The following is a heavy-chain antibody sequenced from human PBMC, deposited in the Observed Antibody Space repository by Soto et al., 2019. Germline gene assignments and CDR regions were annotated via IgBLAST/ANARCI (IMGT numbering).Heavy chain of an antibody. D-gene: IGHD5-12*01. CDR1: GGSISSSSQN. CDR2: IYYSGST. Sequence: SETLSLTCTVSGGSISSSSQNWDWIRQPPGKGVAWIGTIYYSGSTYYNPSLKSRVTISVDTSKNQFSLKLSSVTAADTAVYYCARGGGYLPPDPHFDYWGQGTLVTVSS. J-gene: IGHJ4*02. CDR3: ARGGGYLPPDPHFDY. V-gene: IGHV4-39*07.